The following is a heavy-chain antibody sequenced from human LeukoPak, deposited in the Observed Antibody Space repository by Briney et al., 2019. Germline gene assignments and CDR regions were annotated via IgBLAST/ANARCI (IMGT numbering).Heavy chain of an antibody. V-gene: IGHV1-18*01. Sequence: ASVKVSCKASGYTFTSYGISWVRQAPGQGLEWMGWISAYNGNTNYAQKLQGRVTMTTDTSTSTAYMELRSLRSDDTAVYYCARVGSYYDFWSGYSGVDAFDIWGQGTMVTVSS. CDR1: GYTFTSYG. D-gene: IGHD3-3*01. J-gene: IGHJ3*02. CDR2: ISAYNGNT. CDR3: ARVGSYYDFWSGYSGVDAFDI.